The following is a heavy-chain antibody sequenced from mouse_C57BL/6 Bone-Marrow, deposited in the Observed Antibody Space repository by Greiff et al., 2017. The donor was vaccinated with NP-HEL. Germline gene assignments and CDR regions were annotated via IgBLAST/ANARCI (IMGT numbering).Heavy chain of an antibody. CDR2: ISSGSSTI. CDR1: GFTFSDYG. CDR3: ARPEVTTGFAY. D-gene: IGHD2-2*01. Sequence: EVQVVESGGGLVKPGGPLKLSCAASGFTFSDYGMHWVRQAPEKGLEWVAYISSGSSTIYYADTVKGRFTISRDNAKNTLFLQMTSLRSEDTAMYYCARPEVTTGFAYWGQGTLVTVSA. J-gene: IGHJ3*01. V-gene: IGHV5-17*01.